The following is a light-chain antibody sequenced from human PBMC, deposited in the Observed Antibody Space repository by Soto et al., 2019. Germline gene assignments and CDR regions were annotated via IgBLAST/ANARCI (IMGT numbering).Light chain of an antibody. CDR3: VAWDDSLNGWV. Sequence: QSVLTQTPSASGTPGQRVTISCSGSSSNIGSNTVNWYQQFPGTAPKLLIYSNNRRPSGVPDRFSGSKSGTSASLAISGLQSEDEADYYCVAWDDSLNGWVFGGGTKLTVL. CDR2: SNN. V-gene: IGLV1-44*01. CDR1: SSNIGSNT. J-gene: IGLJ3*02.